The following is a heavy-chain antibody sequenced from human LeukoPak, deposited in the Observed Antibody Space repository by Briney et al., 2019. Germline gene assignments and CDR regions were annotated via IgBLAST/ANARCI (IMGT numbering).Heavy chain of an antibody. Sequence: GGSLRLSCAASGLTFSVSGMHWVPQAPGKGLEWVSAITTSGDSTYYADSVKGRFTISRDNSKNTLYLQMNSLRAEDTAIYFCAKRNCSGTNCYPLDSWGRGTLVTVSS. CDR2: ITTSGDST. J-gene: IGHJ4*02. CDR3: AKRNCSGTNCYPLDS. V-gene: IGHV3-23*01. D-gene: IGHD2-15*01. CDR1: GLTFSVSG.